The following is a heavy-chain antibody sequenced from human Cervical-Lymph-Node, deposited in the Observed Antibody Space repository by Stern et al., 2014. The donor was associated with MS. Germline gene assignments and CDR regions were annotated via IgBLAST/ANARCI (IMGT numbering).Heavy chain of an antibody. V-gene: IGHV4-39*02. CDR2: FYFTGTT. D-gene: IGHD4-23*01. J-gene: IGHJ6*02. CDR3: AREGSVVTTYAMDV. Sequence: QVQLQESGPGLVKPSETLSLTCTVSGGSIISSDHYWGWVRQPPGKGLEWIGRFYFTGTTFYTPSLTSRVSISLDTAKNQFSLKVTSVTAADTAVYYCAREGSVVTTYAMDVWGQGTTVAVSS. CDR1: GGSIISSDHY.